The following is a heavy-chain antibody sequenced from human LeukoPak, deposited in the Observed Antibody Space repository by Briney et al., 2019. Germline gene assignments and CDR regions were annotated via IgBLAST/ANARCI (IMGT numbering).Heavy chain of an antibody. V-gene: IGHV3-23*01. CDR3: AKVGRSGGPYYTDV. CDR2: ISGSGGST. D-gene: IGHD6-19*01. Sequence: GGSLRLSCAASGFTFSSYAMSWVRHAPGKGLEWVSTISGSGGSTYYADSVKGRFTISRDNSKNTLYMQMNSLRAEDTAVYYCAKVGRSGGPYYTDVWGKETPVTVSS. CDR1: GFTFSSYA. J-gene: IGHJ6*03.